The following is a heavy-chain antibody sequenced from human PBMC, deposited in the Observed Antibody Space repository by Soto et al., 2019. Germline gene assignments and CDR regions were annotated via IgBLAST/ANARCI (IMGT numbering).Heavy chain of an antibody. CDR3: AREDDGGDRDYYGFDV. V-gene: IGHV4-30-4*08. J-gene: IGHJ6*02. Sequence: QVQLQQSGPGLVEPSQTLSLTCAVSGGSISSEYFHWTWIRQSPGKGLEWIGYIHYTGSIMYNPSFMSRRTMAVDTTKNRFSLLLTSVTAADTAVYFCAREDDGGDRDYYGFDVWGQGTTVTVSS. D-gene: IGHD2-21*02. CDR2: IHYTGSI. CDR1: GGSISSEYFH.